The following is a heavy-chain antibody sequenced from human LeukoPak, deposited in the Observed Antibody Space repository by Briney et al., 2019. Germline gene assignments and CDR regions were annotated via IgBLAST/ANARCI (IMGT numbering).Heavy chain of an antibody. CDR2: IYSGGST. D-gene: IGHD3-9*01. CDR3: ARDKDDILTGPFDY. V-gene: IGHV3-66*01. J-gene: IGHJ4*02. Sequence: GGSLRLSCAASGFTVSSNYMSWVRQAPGKGLEWVSVIYSGGSTYYADSVKGRFTISRDNAKNSLYLQMNSLRAEDTAVYYCARDKDDILTGPFDYWGQGTLVTVSS. CDR1: GFTVSSNY.